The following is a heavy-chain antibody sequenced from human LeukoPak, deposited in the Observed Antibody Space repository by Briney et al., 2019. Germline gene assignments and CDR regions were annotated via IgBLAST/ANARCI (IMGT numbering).Heavy chain of an antibody. V-gene: IGHV3-21*01. J-gene: IGHJ1*01. D-gene: IGHD1-26*01. Sequence: GGSLRLSCAASGFTFSSYSMNWVRQAPGKGLEWVSSISSSSSYIYYADSVKGRFTISRDNAKNSLYLQMNSLRAEDTAVYYCARGRYSGSYYGEYFQHWGQGTLVTVSS. CDR2: ISSSSSYI. CDR3: ARGRYSGSYYGEYFQH. CDR1: GFTFSSYS.